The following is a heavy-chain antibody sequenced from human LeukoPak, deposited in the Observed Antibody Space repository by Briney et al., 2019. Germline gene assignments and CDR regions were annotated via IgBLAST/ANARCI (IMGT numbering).Heavy chain of an antibody. Sequence: GGSLRLSCAASGFTFSNYAMHWVRQAPGKGLEWVAVISYDGSNKYYADSVKGRFTISRDNSKNTLYLQMNSLRAEDTAVYYCARIYPDYYDSSGYRGYFDYWGQGTLVTVSS. D-gene: IGHD3-22*01. CDR3: ARIYPDYYDSSGYRGYFDY. J-gene: IGHJ4*02. V-gene: IGHV3-30*03. CDR1: GFTFSNYA. CDR2: ISYDGSNK.